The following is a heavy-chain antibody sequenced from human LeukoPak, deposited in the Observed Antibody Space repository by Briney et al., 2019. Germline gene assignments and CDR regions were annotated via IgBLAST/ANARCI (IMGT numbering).Heavy chain of an antibody. CDR2: IYTSGST. V-gene: IGHV4-61*02. Sequence: PSETLSLTCTVSGGSISSGSYYWSWIRQPAGKGLEWIGRIYTSGSTNYHPSLKSRVTISVDTSKNQFSLKLSSVTAADTAVYYCARGPFGIQLWPNDAFDIWGQGTMVTVSS. CDR3: ARGPFGIQLWPNDAFDI. CDR1: GGSISSGSYY. D-gene: IGHD5-18*01. J-gene: IGHJ3*02.